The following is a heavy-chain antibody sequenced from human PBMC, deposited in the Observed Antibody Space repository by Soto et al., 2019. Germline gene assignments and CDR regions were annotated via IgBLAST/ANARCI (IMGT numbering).Heavy chain of an antibody. CDR3: ARDHPYYYDSSGSIFDY. V-gene: IGHV3-48*01. J-gene: IGHJ4*02. Sequence: GGSLRLSCAASGFTFSTYSMNWVRQAPGKGLEWVSYISSSSTTIYYADSVKGRFTISRDNSKNTLYLQMNSLRAEDTAVYYCARDHPYYYDSSGSIFDYWGQGTLVTVSS. CDR1: GFTFSTYS. D-gene: IGHD3-22*01. CDR2: ISSSSTTI.